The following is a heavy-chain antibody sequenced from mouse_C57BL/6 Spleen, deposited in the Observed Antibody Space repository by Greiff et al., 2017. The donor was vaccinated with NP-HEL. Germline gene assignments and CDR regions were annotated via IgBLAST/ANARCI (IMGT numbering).Heavy chain of an antibody. V-gene: IGHV1-85*01. CDR1: GYTFTSYD. D-gene: IGHD2-4*01. Sequence: QVQLKESGPELVKPGASVKLSCKASGYTFTSYDINWVKQRPGQGLEWIGWIYPRDGSTKYNEKFKGKTTLTVDTSSSTAYMELHSLTSEDSAVYFCAIGLYYDYDGTGTYAMDYWGQGTSVTVSS. J-gene: IGHJ4*01. CDR3: AIGLYYDYDGTGTYAMDY. CDR2: IYPRDGST.